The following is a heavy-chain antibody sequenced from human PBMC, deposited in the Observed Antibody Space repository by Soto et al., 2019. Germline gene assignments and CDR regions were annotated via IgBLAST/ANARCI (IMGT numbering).Heavy chain of an antibody. V-gene: IGHV5-10-1*01. CDR3: ARQVGAARSYSYYGMDV. Sequence: PGESLKISCKGSGYSFTSYWISWVRQMPGKGLEWMGRVDPSDSYTNYSPSFQGRVTISADKSISTAYLQWSSLKASDTAMSYCARQVGAARSYSYYGMDVWGQGTTVTVS. CDR1: GYSFTSYW. CDR2: VDPSDSYT. J-gene: IGHJ6*02. D-gene: IGHD6-6*01.